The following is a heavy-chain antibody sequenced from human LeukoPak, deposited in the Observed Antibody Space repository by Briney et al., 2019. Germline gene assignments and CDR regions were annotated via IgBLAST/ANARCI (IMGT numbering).Heavy chain of an antibody. V-gene: IGHV3-53*01. CDR1: GFTFSDYY. D-gene: IGHD1-7*01. CDR3: ARGPLITGITD. Sequence: PGGSLRLSCAASGFTFSDYYMSWIRQAPGKGLEWVSVIYAGGSPYYADSVKGRFTISRDDSKNTLYLQMTSLRVEDTAVYHCARGPLITGITDWGQGTLVSVSS. CDR2: IYAGGSP. J-gene: IGHJ4*01.